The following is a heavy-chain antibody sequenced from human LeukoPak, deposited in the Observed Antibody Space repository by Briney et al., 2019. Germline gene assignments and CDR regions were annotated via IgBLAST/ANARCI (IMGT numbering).Heavy chain of an antibody. CDR1: RYTFTSYD. D-gene: IGHD6-13*01. V-gene: IGHV1-8*01. Sequence: ASVKVSCKACRYTFTSYDINWVRQATGQGLEWMGWMNPNSGNTGYAQKFQGRVTMTRNTSISTAYMELSSLRSEDTAVYYCARGASSSWPFPYYYYYYKDVCGKGTTVTVSS. J-gene: IGHJ6*03. CDR2: MNPNSGNT. CDR3: ARGASSSWPFPYYYYYYKDV.